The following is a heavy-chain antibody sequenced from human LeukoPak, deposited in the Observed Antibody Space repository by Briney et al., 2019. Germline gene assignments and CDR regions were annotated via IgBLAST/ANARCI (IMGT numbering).Heavy chain of an antibody. CDR2: INHSGST. V-gene: IGHV4-34*01. CDR3: ARGLYCSSTSCYTGNWFDP. Sequence: SETPSLTCAVYGGSFSGYYWSWIRQPPGKGLEWIGEINHSGSTNYNPSLKSRVTISVDTSKNQFSLKLSSVTAVDTAVYYCARGLYCSSTSCYTGNWFDPWGQGTLVTVSS. D-gene: IGHD2-2*02. CDR1: GGSFSGYY. J-gene: IGHJ5*02.